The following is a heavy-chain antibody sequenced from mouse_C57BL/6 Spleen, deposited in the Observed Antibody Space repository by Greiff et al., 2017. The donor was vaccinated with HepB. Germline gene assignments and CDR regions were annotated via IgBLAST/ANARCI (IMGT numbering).Heavy chain of an antibody. CDR3: ARAYYSNYAGFAY. Sequence: QVQLQQPGTELVKPGASVKLSCKASGYPFTSYWLHWVKQRPGQGLEWIGNINPSNGGTNYNEKFKRKATMTVDKSSSTAYMQLSSLTSEDSAVYYCARAYYSNYAGFAYWGQGTLVTVSA. V-gene: IGHV1-53*01. CDR1: GYPFTSYW. D-gene: IGHD2-5*01. J-gene: IGHJ3*01. CDR2: INPSNGGT.